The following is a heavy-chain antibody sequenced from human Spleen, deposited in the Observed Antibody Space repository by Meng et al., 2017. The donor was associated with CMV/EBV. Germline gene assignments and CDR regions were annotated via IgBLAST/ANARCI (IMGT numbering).Heavy chain of an antibody. J-gene: IGHJ4*02. CDR1: GGTFSSYA. CDR3: ARDIVVVPAAHSVSQLYYFDY. Sequence: SVKVSCKASGGTFSSYAIRWVRQAPGQGLEWMGGIIPILGIANYAQKFQGRVTITADKSTSTAYMELSSLRSEDTAVYYCARDIVVVPAAHSVSQLYYFDYWGQGTLVTVSS. CDR2: IIPILGIA. V-gene: IGHV1-69*10. D-gene: IGHD2-2*01.